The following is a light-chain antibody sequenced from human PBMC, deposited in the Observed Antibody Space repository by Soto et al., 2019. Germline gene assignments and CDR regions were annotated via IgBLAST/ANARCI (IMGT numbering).Light chain of an antibody. Sequence: DIQMTQSPSSLSAPIGDSVTITCRASQNINTYLNWYQQKPGKAPNLLIYAASSLQSGVPLRFSGGGSGTDFTLTISSLQPEDFATYYCQQTYSIPLTFGGGTKVDSK. J-gene: IGKJ4*01. CDR1: QNINTY. CDR2: AAS. CDR3: QQTYSIPLT. V-gene: IGKV1-39*01.